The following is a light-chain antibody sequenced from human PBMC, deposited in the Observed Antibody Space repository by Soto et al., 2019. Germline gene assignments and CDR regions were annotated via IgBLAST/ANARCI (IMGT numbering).Light chain of an antibody. V-gene: IGLV2-14*03. CDR2: DVN. J-gene: IGLJ1*01. CDR1: SSDVGGYNF. CDR3: CSYTSSSTHV. Sequence: QSALTQPASVSGSXXXXXXISCTGTSSDVGGYNFVSWYQQHPGKVPKLMIFDVNRRPSGVSDRFSGSKSGNTASLTISGLQAEDEGDYYCCSYTSSSTHVFGSGTKVTVL.